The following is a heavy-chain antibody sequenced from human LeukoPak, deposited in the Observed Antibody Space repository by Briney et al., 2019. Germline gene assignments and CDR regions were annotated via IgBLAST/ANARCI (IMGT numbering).Heavy chain of an antibody. CDR3: AIGRIVATIGNY. J-gene: IGHJ4*02. CDR2: INPNSGGT. Sequence: ASVKVSCKASGYTFTGYYMHWVRQAPGQGLEWMGWINPNSGGTNYAQKFQGRVTMTRDTSTSTVYMELSSLRSEDTAVYYCAIGRIVATIGNYWGQGTLVTVSS. D-gene: IGHD5-12*01. V-gene: IGHV1-2*02. CDR1: GYTFTGYY.